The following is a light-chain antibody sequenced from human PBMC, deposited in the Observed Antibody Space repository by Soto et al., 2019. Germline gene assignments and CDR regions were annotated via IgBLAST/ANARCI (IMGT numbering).Light chain of an antibody. CDR3: QQYNNWPPWT. J-gene: IGKJ1*01. Sequence: EIVMTQSPATLSVSPGESATLSCRASQTVSSNLAWYQQKPGQAPRLLIYGASTRATGMPARFSGSGSATEFTLTISSLQSEDFAVYYCQQYNNWPPWTFGQGTKVEVK. CDR1: QTVSSN. CDR2: GAS. V-gene: IGKV3-15*01.